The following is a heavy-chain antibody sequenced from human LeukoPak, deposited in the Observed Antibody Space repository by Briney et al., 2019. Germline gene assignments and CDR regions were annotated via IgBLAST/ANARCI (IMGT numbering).Heavy chain of an antibody. V-gene: IGHV1-69*05. CDR2: IIPIFDTA. Sequence: SVKVSCKASGGTFSSYAISWVRQAPGQGLEWMGRIIPIFDTANYAQKFQGRATIKTDESTRTAYMELSSLRSEDTAVYYCARDAPIIPYCTNGVCYTGYDAFDIWGQGTMVTVSS. D-gene: IGHD2-8*01. CDR1: GGTFSSYA. J-gene: IGHJ3*02. CDR3: ARDAPIIPYCTNGVCYTGYDAFDI.